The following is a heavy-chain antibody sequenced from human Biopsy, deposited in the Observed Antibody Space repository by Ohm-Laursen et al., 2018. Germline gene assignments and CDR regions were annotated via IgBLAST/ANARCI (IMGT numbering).Heavy chain of an antibody. V-gene: IGHV4-59*01. CDR2: VYYTGST. CDR1: GDSISSYY. Sequence: GTLSLTCPVSGDSISSYYWSWIRQPPGKGLQWIGYVYYTGSTDYNPSLQSRVTISVDTSKNHFPLRLRSVTPADTAIYYCAKDRGYYSDRTVPGYFDLWGRGTLVTVSS. CDR3: AKDRGYYSDRTVPGYFDL. J-gene: IGHJ2*01. D-gene: IGHD3-22*01.